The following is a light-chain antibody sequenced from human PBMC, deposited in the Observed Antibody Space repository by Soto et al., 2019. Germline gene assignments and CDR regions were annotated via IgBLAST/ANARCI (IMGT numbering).Light chain of an antibody. CDR1: QSVSSN. Sequence: EIVMTQSPATLSVSPGGRATLSCRASQSVSSNLAWYQQKPGQAPRLLIYGASTRATGIPARFSGSGSVTEFTLTISSLQSEDFAVYYCQQYKNWPPVTFGQGTKLEIK. J-gene: IGKJ2*01. V-gene: IGKV3-15*01. CDR2: GAS. CDR3: QQYKNWPPVT.